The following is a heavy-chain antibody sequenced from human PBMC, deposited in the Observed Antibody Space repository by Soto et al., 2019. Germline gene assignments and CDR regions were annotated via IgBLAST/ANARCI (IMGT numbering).Heavy chain of an antibody. V-gene: IGHV3-9*01. CDR2: ISWSGGKL. D-gene: IGHD6-6*01. J-gene: IGHJ5*02. CDR1: GFSFDGYA. CDR3: LRASTYSSSQGWFDP. Sequence: EVQLVESGGGLVQPGRSLRLSCAASGFSFDGYAMNWVRQPPGKGLEWVSGISWSGGKLDYADSVKGRFTISRDNAKNSLYLQMNILRPEDTALDDYLRASTYSSSQGWFDPWGQGTMVTVSS.